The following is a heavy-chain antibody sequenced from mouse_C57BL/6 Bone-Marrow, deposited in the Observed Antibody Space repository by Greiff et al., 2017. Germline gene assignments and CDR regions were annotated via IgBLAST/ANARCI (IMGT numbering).Heavy chain of an antibody. CDR3: ARVTLLLRGFAY. CDR1: GYTFTSYT. Sequence: QVQLKESGAELARPGASVKMSCKASGYTFTSYTMHWVKQRPGQGLEWIGYINPSSGYTTYNQKFKDKATLTADKSSSTAYMQLSSLTSEDSAVYYCARVTLLLRGFAYWGQGTLVTVSA. D-gene: IGHD1-1*01. J-gene: IGHJ3*01. V-gene: IGHV1-4*01. CDR2: INPSSGYT.